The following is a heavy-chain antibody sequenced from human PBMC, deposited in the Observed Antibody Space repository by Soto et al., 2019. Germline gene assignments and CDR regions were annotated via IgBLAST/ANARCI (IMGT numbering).Heavy chain of an antibody. J-gene: IGHJ6*02. V-gene: IGHV4-34*01. CDR1: GGSFSGYY. D-gene: IGHD6-13*01. Sequence: QVQLQQWGAGLLKPSETLSLTCAVYGGSFSGYYWSWIRQPPGKGLEWIGEINHSGSTNYNPSLKGRVTISVDTSKNQFSLKLSSVTAADTAVHYCARDLRIAAAGPEKYYCYGMDVWGQGTTVTVSS. CDR3: ARDLRIAAAGPEKYYCYGMDV. CDR2: INHSGST.